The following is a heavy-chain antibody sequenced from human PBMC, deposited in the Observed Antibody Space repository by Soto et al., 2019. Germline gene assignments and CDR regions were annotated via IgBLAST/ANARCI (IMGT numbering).Heavy chain of an antibody. D-gene: IGHD3-3*01. V-gene: IGHV3-23*01. CDR1: EVTFSRYA. J-gene: IGHJ4*02. CDR3: AKGSQLRYMEWLPKSYYFDY. CDR2: ISGSGGST. Sequence: GGSLRLCWGASEVTFSRYAMSWVRQATGKGLEWVSAISGSGGSTYYADSVKGRFTISRDNYKNTLYLQMNSLRAEDTAVYYCAKGSQLRYMEWLPKSYYFDYWGQGTLVTGSS.